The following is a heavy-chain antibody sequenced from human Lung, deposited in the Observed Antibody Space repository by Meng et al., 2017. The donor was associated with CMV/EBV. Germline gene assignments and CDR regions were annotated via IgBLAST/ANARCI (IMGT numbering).Heavy chain of an antibody. J-gene: IGHJ4*02. CDR3: ARDVGTGADGY. CDR2: INPNSGGT. Sequence: ASXXVSCKASGYTFTDYYIHWVRQAPGQGLEWMGWINPNSGGTNYAQKFQGRVTMTTDTSIRTIYMELNRLTSDDTAKFYCARDVGTGADGYWGQGTLVTVSS. V-gene: IGHV1-2*02. D-gene: IGHD1-1*01. CDR1: GYTFTDYY.